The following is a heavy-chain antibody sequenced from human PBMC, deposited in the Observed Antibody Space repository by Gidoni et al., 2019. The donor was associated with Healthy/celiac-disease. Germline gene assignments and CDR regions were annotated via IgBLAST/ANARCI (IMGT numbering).Heavy chain of an antibody. CDR2: ISGSGGST. CDR3: AKDYGAAGRVNWFDP. J-gene: IGHJ5*02. D-gene: IGHD6-13*01. CDR1: GFTFSSYA. V-gene: IGHV3-23*01. Sequence: EVQLLESGGVLVQPGGSLRLSCAASGFTFSSYAMSWVRQAPGKGLEWVSAISGSGGSTYYADSVKGRFTISRDNSKNTLYLKMNSLRAEETAVYYCAKDYGAAGRVNWFDPWGQGTLVTVSS.